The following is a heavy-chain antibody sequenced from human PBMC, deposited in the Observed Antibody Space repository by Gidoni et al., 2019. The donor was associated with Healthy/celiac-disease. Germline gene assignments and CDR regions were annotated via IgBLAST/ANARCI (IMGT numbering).Heavy chain of an antibody. D-gene: IGHD6-6*01. Sequence: EVQLVESGGGLVQPGGSLTLSCSASGFPFSSYAMHWVRQAPGKGLEYISAISSNGGSTDYADSVKGRFTISRDNSKNTLYLQMSSLRAEDTAVYYCVNLAEGSSLFDYWGQGTLVTVSS. J-gene: IGHJ4*02. V-gene: IGHV3-64D*06. CDR2: ISSNGGST. CDR3: VNLAEGSSLFDY. CDR1: GFPFSSYA.